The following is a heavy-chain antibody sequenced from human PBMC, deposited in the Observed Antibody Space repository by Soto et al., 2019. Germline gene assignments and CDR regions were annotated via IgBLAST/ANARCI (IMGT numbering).Heavy chain of an antibody. CDR2: IWYDGSNK. CDR1: GFTFSSYG. CDR3: ARDPYDSSGDYWPLYAFES. D-gene: IGHD3-22*01. Sequence: GGSLRLSCAASGFTFSSYGMHWVRQAPGKGLEWVAVIWYDGSNKYYADSVKGRFTISRDNSKNTLYLQMNSLRAEDTAVYYCARDPYDSSGDYWPLYAFESWGPGTMVTVSS. J-gene: IGHJ3*02. V-gene: IGHV3-33*01.